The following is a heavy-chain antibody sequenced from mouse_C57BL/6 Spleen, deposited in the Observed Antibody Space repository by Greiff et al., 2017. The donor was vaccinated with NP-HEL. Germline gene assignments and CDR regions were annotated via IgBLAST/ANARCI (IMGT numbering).Heavy chain of an antibody. CDR1: GYTFTDYY. CDR2: INPNNGGT. D-gene: IGHD2-12*01. V-gene: IGHV1-26*01. J-gene: IGHJ2*01. CDR3: ARDLRQAPYFDY. Sequence: EVQLQQSGPELVKPGASVKISCKASGYTFTDYYMNWVKQSHGKSLEWIGDINPNNGGTSYNQKFKGKATLTVDKSSSTAYMELRSLTSEDSAVYYCARDLRQAPYFDYWGQGTTLTVSS.